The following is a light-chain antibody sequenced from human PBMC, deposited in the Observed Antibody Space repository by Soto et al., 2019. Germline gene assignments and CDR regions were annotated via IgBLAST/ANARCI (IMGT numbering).Light chain of an antibody. Sequence: DIQMTQSPSTLSASGGDRVTITCRASQKISNWLAWYQQRPGKAPKLLIYRASNLETGVPSRFGGSGSGTEFTLTISILQPDDSATYFCQLYNTYPWTCGQGTKVEIK. J-gene: IGKJ1*01. CDR3: QLYNTYPWT. CDR1: QKISNW. CDR2: RAS. V-gene: IGKV1-5*03.